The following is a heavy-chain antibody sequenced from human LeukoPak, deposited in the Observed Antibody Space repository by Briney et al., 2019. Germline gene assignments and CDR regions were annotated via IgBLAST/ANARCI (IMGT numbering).Heavy chain of an antibody. CDR3: ARLRMLVVPAAILKSDAFDI. CDR2: MNPNSGNT. D-gene: IGHD2-2*01. V-gene: IGHV1-8*02. Sequence: GASVKVSCKASGHTFTSYDINWVRQATGQGLEWMGWMNPNSGNTAYAQKFQGRVTMTRNTSISTAYMELSSLRSEDTAVYYCARLRMLVVPAAILKSDAFDIWGQGTMVTVSS. J-gene: IGHJ3*02. CDR1: GHTFTSYD.